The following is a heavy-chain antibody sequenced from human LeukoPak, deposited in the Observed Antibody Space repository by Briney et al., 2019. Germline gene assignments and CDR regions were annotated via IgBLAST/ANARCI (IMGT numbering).Heavy chain of an antibody. J-gene: IGHJ6*03. CDR2: ISSSSSYI. CDR1: GFTFSSYS. V-gene: IGHV3-21*01. Sequence: GGSLRLSCAASGFTFSSYSMNWVRQAPGKGLEWVSSISSSSSYIYYADSVKGRFTISRDNAKNSLYLQMNSLRAEDTAVYYCAREGYYDSSGYYNYYYYYMDVWGKGTTVTVSS. CDR3: AREGYYDSSGYYNYYYYYMDV. D-gene: IGHD3-22*01.